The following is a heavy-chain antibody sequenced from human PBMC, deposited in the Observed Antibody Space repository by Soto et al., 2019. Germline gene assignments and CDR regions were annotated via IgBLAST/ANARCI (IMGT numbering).Heavy chain of an antibody. V-gene: IGHV1-8*01. CDR3: ARGRKGVDYIWGSYRSGYYFDY. J-gene: IGHJ4*02. CDR2: MNPNSGNT. D-gene: IGHD3-16*02. Sequence: ASLKVSCKASGDTFTSYDINWVRQATGQGLEWMGWMNPNSGNTGYAQKFQGRVTMTRNTSISTAYMELSSLRSEDTAVYYCARGRKGVDYIWGSYRSGYYFDYWGLGTLVTVSS. CDR1: GDTFTSYD.